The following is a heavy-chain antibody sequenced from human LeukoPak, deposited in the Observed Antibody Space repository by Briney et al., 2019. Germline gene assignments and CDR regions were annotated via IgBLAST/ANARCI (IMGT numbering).Heavy chain of an antibody. J-gene: IGHJ4*02. Sequence: PSETLSLTCTVSGGSISSYYWSWLRQPAGKGLKWIGRIYTSGSTNYNPSLKSRVTMSVDTSKNQFSLKLSSVTAADTAVYYCARDPANGSFDYWGQGTLVTVSS. D-gene: IGHD2-8*01. V-gene: IGHV4-4*07. CDR1: GGSISSYY. CDR2: IYTSGST. CDR3: ARDPANGSFDY.